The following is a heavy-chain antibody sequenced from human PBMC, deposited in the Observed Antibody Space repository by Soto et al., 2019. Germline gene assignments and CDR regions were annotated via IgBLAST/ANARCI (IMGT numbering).Heavy chain of an antibody. CDR2: IVVGSDNT. CDR1: GFTFTSSA. J-gene: IGHJ6*02. V-gene: IGHV1-58*01. D-gene: IGHD2-2*01. Sequence: GASVKVSCKASGFTFTSSAVHWVRQARGQRLEWIGWIVVGSDNTNYAQKFQGRVTITADESTSTAYMELSSLRSEDTAVYYCARELKDIVLVPAPLFRDYYYGMDVWGQGTTVTVSS. CDR3: ARELKDIVLVPAPLFRDYYYGMDV.